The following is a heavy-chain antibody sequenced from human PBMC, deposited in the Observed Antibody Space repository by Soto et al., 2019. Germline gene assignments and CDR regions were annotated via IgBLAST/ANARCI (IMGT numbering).Heavy chain of an antibody. J-gene: IGHJ5*02. CDR2: IFHSGST. Sequence: PSETLSLTCAVCGYSISSGYYWGWIRQPPGKGLEWIGSIFHSGSTYYNPSLKSRVTISVDTSKNQFSLRLSSVTAADTAVYYCARHRTPVGNQSPTPNDYDSSGKPETWFDPWGQGTLVALSS. D-gene: IGHD3-22*01. V-gene: IGHV4-38-2*01. CDR3: ARHRTPVGNQSPTPNDYDSSGKPETWFDP. CDR1: GYSISSGYY.